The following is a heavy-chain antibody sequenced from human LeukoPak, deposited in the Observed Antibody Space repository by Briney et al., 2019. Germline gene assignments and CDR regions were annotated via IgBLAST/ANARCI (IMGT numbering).Heavy chain of an antibody. V-gene: IGHV4-34*01. CDR1: GGSFSGYY. J-gene: IGHJ4*02. CDR2: INHSGST. Sequence: SETLSLTCAVYGGSFSGYYWSWIRQPPGKGLEWIGEINHSGSTNYNPSLKSRVTISVDTSKSQFSLKLSSVTAADTAVYYCARAFSYGYSPSDYWGQGTLVTVSS. D-gene: IGHD5-18*01. CDR3: ARAFSYGYSPSDY.